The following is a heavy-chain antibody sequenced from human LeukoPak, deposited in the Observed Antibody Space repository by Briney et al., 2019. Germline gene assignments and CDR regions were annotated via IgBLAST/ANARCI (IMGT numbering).Heavy chain of an antibody. D-gene: IGHD3-22*01. CDR1: GFTFSNYG. CDR2: ISGSGGTT. J-gene: IGHJ4*02. Sequence: GGSLRLSCAASGFTFSNYGMNWVRQAPGKGLEWVSGISGSGGTTYYADSVKGRFTISRDNSKNSLSLQVSSLRAEDTAVYYCAKTNGYYSDWGQGTLVTVSS. CDR3: AKTNGYYSD. V-gene: IGHV3-23*01.